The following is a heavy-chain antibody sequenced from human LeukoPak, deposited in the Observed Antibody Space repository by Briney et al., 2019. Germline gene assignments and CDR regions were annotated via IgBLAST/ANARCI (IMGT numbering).Heavy chain of an antibody. D-gene: IGHD3-9*01. CDR3: ARNDILTGYPLDY. V-gene: IGHV2-70*18. CDR2: IDWDDDK. Sequence: TLSLTCAVSGVFISSRNWSSWVRQPPGKALEWLARIDWDDDKYYSTSLKTRLTISKDTSKNQVVLTMTNMDPVDTATYYCARNDILTGYPLDYWGQGTLVTVSS. J-gene: IGHJ4*02. CDR1: GVFISSRNW.